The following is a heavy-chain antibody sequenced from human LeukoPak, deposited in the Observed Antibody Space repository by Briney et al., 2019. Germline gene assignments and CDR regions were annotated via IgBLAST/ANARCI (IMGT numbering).Heavy chain of an antibody. CDR2: TIPILGIA. Sequence: ASVKVSCKASGGTFSSYAISWVRQAPGQGLEWMGRTIPILGIANYAQKFQGRVTITADKSTSTAYMELSSLRSEDTAVYYCAREHYYGSGSYYYYYYGMDVWGQGTTVTVSS. J-gene: IGHJ6*02. CDR3: AREHYYGSGSYYYYYYGMDV. V-gene: IGHV1-69*04. D-gene: IGHD3-10*01. CDR1: GGTFSSYA.